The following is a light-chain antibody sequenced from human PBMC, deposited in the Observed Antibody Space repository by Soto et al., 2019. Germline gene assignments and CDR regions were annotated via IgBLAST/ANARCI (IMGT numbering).Light chain of an antibody. CDR1: SSNIGAGYD. Sequence: QSVLTQPPSVSGAPGQRVTISCTGSSSNIGAGYDVHWYQQLPGTAPKLLIYGNSNRPSGVPDRFSGSKSGTSASLAITGLQAEDEADYYCQSYDSSLSDLGVFGGGTQLTVL. J-gene: IGLJ3*02. V-gene: IGLV1-40*01. CDR3: QSYDSSLSDLGV. CDR2: GNS.